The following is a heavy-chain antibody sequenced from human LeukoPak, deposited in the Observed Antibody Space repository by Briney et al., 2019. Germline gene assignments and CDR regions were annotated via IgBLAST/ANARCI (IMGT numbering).Heavy chain of an antibody. D-gene: IGHD6-19*01. J-gene: IGHJ5*02. Sequence: QPGGSLRLSCEASGFTFSSYEMNWVRQAPGKGLEWVSYISRSGTKMYYADSVKGRFTISRDNAKNSLYLQMNSLRAEDTAVYYCARDRSGWYKWLDPWGQGTLVTVSS. V-gene: IGHV3-48*03. CDR1: GFTFSSYE. CDR3: ARDRSGWYKWLDP. CDR2: ISRSGTKM.